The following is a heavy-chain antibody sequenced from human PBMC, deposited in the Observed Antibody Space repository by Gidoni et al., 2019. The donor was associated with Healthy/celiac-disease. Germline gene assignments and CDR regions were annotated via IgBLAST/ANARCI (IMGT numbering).Heavy chain of an antibody. J-gene: IGHJ6*03. Sequence: QVQLVQSGAEVKKPGSSVQVSCKASGGTFSSYAISWVRQAPGQGLEWMGGIIPIFGTANYAQKFQGRVTITADESTSTAYMELSSLRSEDTAVYYCAGLHRPVRSYYYYYMDVWGKGTTVTVSS. CDR2: IIPIFGTA. V-gene: IGHV1-69*01. CDR3: AGLHRPVRSYYYYYMDV. CDR1: GGTFSSYA. D-gene: IGHD6-6*01.